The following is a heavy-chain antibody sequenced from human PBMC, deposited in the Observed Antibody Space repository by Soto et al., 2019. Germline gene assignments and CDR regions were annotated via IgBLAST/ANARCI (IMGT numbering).Heavy chain of an antibody. CDR3: ARVLGYCSSTSCYTGPWVDP. V-gene: IGHV4-59*01. J-gene: IGHJ5*02. Sequence: SETLSLTCTVSGGSISSYYWSWIRQPPGKGLEWIGYIYYSGSTNYNPSLKSRVTISVDTSKNQFSLKLSSVTAADTAVYYCARVLGYCSSTSCYTGPWVDPWGQGTLVTVS. D-gene: IGHD2-2*02. CDR2: IYYSGST. CDR1: GGSISSYY.